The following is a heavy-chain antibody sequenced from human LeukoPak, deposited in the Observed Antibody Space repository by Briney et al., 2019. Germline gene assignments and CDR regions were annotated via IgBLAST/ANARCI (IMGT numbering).Heavy chain of an antibody. Sequence: GAAVKVSCKASGGTFSSYAISWVRQAPGQGLEWMGRIIPIFGTANYAQEFQGRVTITTDESTSTAYMELSSLRSEDTAVYYCARTGTSDAFDYWGQGTLVTVSS. V-gene: IGHV1-69*05. CDR2: IIPIFGTA. J-gene: IGHJ4*02. D-gene: IGHD1-1*01. CDR1: GGTFSSYA. CDR3: ARTGTSDAFDY.